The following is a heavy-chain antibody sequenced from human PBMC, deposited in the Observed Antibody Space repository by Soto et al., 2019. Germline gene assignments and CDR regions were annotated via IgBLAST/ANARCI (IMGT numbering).Heavy chain of an antibody. CDR3: ARRLQWQLRPLDS. J-gene: IGHJ4*02. CDR2: INTLSSAI. CDR1: GFIFSDYY. D-gene: IGHD6-19*01. V-gene: IGHV3-11*01. Sequence: QEHLMESGGGLVKPGGSLRLSCAGSGFIFSDYYITWIRRAPGKGLEWVSYINTLSSAIYYADSVKGRFTISRDNAKNSVSLQMNSLRAEDTAVYYCARRLQWQLRPLDSWGRGTLVTVSS.